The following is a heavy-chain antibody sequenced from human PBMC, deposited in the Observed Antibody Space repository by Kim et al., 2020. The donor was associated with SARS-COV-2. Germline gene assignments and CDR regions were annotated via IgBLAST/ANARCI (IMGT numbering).Heavy chain of an antibody. CDR2: INHSGST. CDR1: GGSFSGYY. Sequence: SETLSLTCAVYGGSFSGYYWSWIRQPPGKGLEWIGEINHSGSTNYNPSLKSRVTISVDTSKNQFSLKLSSVTAADTAVYYCARHWYYYDSSGYYSYFDYWGQGTLVTVSS. CDR3: ARHWYYYDSSGYYSYFDY. J-gene: IGHJ4*02. D-gene: IGHD3-22*01. V-gene: IGHV4-34*01.